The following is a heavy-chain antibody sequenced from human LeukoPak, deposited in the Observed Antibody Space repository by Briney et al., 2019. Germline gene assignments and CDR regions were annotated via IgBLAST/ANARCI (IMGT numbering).Heavy chain of an antibody. Sequence: GASVKVSCKASGYTFTGYYMHWVRQAPGQGFEWMGWINPNSGGTNYAQKFQGRVTMTRDTSISTAYMELSRLRSDDTAVYYCARDRGYYDSSGYFNFDYWGQGTLVTVSS. V-gene: IGHV1-2*02. CDR1: GYTFTGYY. CDR3: ARDRGYYDSSGYFNFDY. J-gene: IGHJ4*02. D-gene: IGHD3-22*01. CDR2: INPNSGGT.